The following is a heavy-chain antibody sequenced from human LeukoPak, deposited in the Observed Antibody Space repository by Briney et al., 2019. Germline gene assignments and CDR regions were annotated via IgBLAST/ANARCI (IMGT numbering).Heavy chain of an antibody. Sequence: PGGSLRLSCAASGFTFDDYAMHWVRQAPGKGLGWVSGISWNSGSIGYADSVKGRFTISRDNAKNSLYLQMNSLRAEDTALYYCAKDKATMIVGSFDYWGQGTLVTVSS. CDR3: AKDKATMIVGSFDY. CDR2: ISWNSGSI. D-gene: IGHD3-22*01. V-gene: IGHV3-9*01. CDR1: GFTFDDYA. J-gene: IGHJ4*02.